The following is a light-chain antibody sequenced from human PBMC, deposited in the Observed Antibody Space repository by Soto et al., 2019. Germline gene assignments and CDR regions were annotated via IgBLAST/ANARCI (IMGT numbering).Light chain of an antibody. Sequence: QSVLTQPTSVSGAPGQEVTISCTGSSSNIGATYDVHWYQQLPGAAPKLLIFVNTNRPSGVPDRFSGSKSGTSASLAITRLQVDDEADYYCQSYDTALRAWVFGGGTKLTVL. CDR2: VNT. J-gene: IGLJ3*02. CDR3: QSYDTALRAWV. V-gene: IGLV1-40*01. CDR1: SSNIGATYD.